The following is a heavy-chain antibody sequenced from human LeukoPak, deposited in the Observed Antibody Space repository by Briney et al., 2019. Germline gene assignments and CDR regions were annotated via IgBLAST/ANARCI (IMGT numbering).Heavy chain of an antibody. D-gene: IGHD6-6*01. CDR3: ARERGYSSSSRDDY. Sequence: GGSLRLSCAASGFTFSSYSMNWVRQAPGKGLEWVSSISSSSSYMYYADSVKGRFTISRDNAKNSLYLQMNSLRAEDTAVYYCARERGYSSSSRDDYWGQGTLDTVSS. J-gene: IGHJ4*02. CDR1: GFTFSSYS. CDR2: ISSSSSYM. V-gene: IGHV3-21*01.